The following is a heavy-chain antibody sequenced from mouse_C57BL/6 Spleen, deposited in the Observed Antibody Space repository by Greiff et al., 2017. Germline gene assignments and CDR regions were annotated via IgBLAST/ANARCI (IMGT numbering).Heavy chain of an antibody. CDR3: ARRGDDYGYFDY. CDR1: GYTFTDYY. J-gene: IGHJ2*01. CDR2: INPYNGGT. V-gene: IGHV1-19*01. Sequence: DVKLVESGPVLVKPGASVKMSCKASGYTFTDYYMNWVKQSHGKSLEWIGVINPYNGGTSYNQKFKGKATLTVDKSSSTAYMELNSLTSEDSAVYYCARRGDDYGYFDYWGQGTTLTVSS. D-gene: IGHD2-4*01.